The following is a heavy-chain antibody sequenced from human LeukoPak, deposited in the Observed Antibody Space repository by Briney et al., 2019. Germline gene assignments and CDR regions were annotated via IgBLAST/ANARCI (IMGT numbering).Heavy chain of an antibody. CDR2: IYPGDSDT. V-gene: IGHV5-51*01. CDR3: ARQSLRPDLYYYYYMDV. CDR1: GYSFTSYW. Sequence: GESLKISCKGSGYSFTSYWIGWVRQMPGKGLEWMGIIYPGDSDTRYSPSFQGQVTISADKSISTAYLQWSSLKASDTAMYYCARQSLRPDLYYYYYMDVWGKGTTVTVSS. D-gene: IGHD5/OR15-5a*01. J-gene: IGHJ6*03.